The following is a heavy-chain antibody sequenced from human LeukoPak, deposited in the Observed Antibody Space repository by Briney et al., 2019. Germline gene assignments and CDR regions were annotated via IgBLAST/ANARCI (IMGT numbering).Heavy chain of an antibody. D-gene: IGHD3-22*01. CDR2: IYTSGST. V-gene: IGHV4-4*07. J-gene: IGHJ5*02. Sequence: KPSETPSLTCTVSGGSISSYYWSWIRQPAGKGLEWIGRIYTSGSTNYNPSLKSRVTMSIDTSKNQFSLKLSSVTAADTAVYYCARDATYYYDSSGYFNWFDPWGQGTLVTVSS. CDR3: ARDATYYYDSSGYFNWFDP. CDR1: GGSISSYY.